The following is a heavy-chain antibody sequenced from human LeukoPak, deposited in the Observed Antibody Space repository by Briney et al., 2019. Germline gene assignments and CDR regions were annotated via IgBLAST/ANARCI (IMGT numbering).Heavy chain of an antibody. Sequence: GASVKVSCKASGYTFTGYYMHWVRQAPGQGLEWMGWINPNSGGTNYAQKLQGRVTMTTDTSTSTAYMELRSLRSDDTVVYYCARTVGDYAPLHWFDPWGQGTLVTVSS. CDR1: GYTFTGYY. V-gene: IGHV1-2*02. CDR3: ARTVGDYAPLHWFDP. CDR2: INPNSGGT. D-gene: IGHD4-17*01. J-gene: IGHJ5*02.